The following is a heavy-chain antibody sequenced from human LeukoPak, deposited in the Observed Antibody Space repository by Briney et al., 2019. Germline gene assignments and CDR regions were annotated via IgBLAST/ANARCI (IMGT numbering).Heavy chain of an antibody. CDR3: AKDRRVEMAYYFDY. D-gene: IGHD5-24*01. V-gene: IGHV3-66*01. CDR2: IYSGGST. Sequence: GGSLRLYCAAAGFTVCSNYMSWERPAPGKGLVWGSVIYSGGSTYYADSVKGRFTISRDNSKNTLYLQMNSLRAEDTAVYYCAKDRRVEMAYYFDYWGQGTLVTVSS. CDR1: GFTVCSNY. J-gene: IGHJ4*02.